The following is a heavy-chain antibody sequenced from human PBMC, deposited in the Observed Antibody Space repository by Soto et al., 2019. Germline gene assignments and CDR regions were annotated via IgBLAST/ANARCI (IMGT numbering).Heavy chain of an antibody. J-gene: IGHJ4*02. V-gene: IGHV3-7*01. CDR2: IKEDGSEK. Sequence: QAVGSLRLSCIASGFSFGNDWMGWVRQAPGKGLEWVANIKEDGSEKFSVDSVRGRFTISRDNAKNSLYLQMNSLRADDTAVYYYARPERNSKYHPLLSWGQGTLVTVS. CDR3: ARPERNSKYHPLLS. D-gene: IGHD1-1*01. CDR1: GFSFGNDW.